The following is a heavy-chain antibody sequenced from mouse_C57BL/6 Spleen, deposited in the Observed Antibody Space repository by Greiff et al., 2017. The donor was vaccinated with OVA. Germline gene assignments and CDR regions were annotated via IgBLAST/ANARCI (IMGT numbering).Heavy chain of an antibody. J-gene: IGHJ4*01. CDR3: ATDSSGFYAMDY. CDR2: ISSGSSTI. D-gene: IGHD3-2*02. CDR1: GFTFSDYG. Sequence: DVKLQESGGGLVKPGGSLKLSCAASGFTFSDYGMHWVRQAPEKGLEWVAYISSGSSTIYYADTVKGRFTISRDNAKNTLFLQMTSLRSEDTAMYYCATDSSGFYAMDYWGQGTSVTVSS. V-gene: IGHV5-17*01.